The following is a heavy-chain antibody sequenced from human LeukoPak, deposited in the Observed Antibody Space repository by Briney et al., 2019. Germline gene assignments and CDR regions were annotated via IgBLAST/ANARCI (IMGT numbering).Heavy chain of an antibody. Sequence: GGSLRLSCAASGFTFSSYSMNWVRQAPGKGLEWVSYISSSSSTIYYADSVKGRFTISRDNAKNSLYLQMNSLRAEDTAVYYCARDPHPYYDFWSGYYGFDYWGQGTLVTVSS. D-gene: IGHD3-3*01. CDR1: GFTFSSYS. J-gene: IGHJ4*02. V-gene: IGHV3-48*01. CDR3: ARDPHPYYDFWSGYYGFDY. CDR2: ISSSSSTI.